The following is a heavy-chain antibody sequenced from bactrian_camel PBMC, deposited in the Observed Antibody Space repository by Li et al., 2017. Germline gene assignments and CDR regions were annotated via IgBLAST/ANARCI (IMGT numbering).Heavy chain of an antibody. D-gene: IGHD7*01. CDR1: GLSFRQLN. CDR3: ATRGIVNGGTYYRAFGY. J-gene: IGHJ6*01. Sequence: DVQLVESGGGLVQPGGSLRLSCAASGLSFRQLNMGWVRQAPGKAREGIAGIRRDGDDYYADSVKGRFTISRDNAKSTLYLHMNSLKTVDTGVYYCATRGIVNGGTYYRAFGYWGQATQVTVS. CDR2: IRRDGDD. V-gene: IGHV3S31*01.